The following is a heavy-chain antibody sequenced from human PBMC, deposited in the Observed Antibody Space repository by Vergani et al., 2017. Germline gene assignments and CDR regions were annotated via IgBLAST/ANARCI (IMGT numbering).Heavy chain of an antibody. D-gene: IGHD2-15*01. CDR3: AKARDPNCKGGNCYSYYYGLDL. Sequence: EVQLLESGGGLVQPGGSLRLSCGASGFTFSSYAMTWVRQAPGKGLEWVSAISGSGGNPFYTDSVKGRFTISRDNSKDTLYLQMNSLRVEDTAIYYCAKARDPNCKGGNCYSYYYGLDLWGQGTTVTVSS. V-gene: IGHV3-23*01. J-gene: IGHJ6*02. CDR1: GFTFSSYA. CDR2: ISGSGGNP.